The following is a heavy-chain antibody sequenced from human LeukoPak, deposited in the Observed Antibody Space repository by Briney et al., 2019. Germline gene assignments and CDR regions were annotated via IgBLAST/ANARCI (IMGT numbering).Heavy chain of an antibody. CDR2: ISTSGGIT. CDR3: AKAATFDFSWFDP. D-gene: IGHD3-3*01. CDR1: GFTYSNYA. Sequence: GGSLRLSCAASGFTYSNYAMSWVRQAPGKGLEWVSAISTSGGITYYADSVKGRFTISRDNSKNALYLQMNSLRSEDTALYYCAKAATFDFSWFDPWGQGTLVTVSS. J-gene: IGHJ5*02. V-gene: IGHV3-23*01.